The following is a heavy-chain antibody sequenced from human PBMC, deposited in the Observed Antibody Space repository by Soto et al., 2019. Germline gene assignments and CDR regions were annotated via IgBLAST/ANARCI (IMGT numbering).Heavy chain of an antibody. CDR2: IYSGGST. CDR3: ARSYDSSAFGAFDI. Sequence: EVQLGESGGGLIQPGVYLRLSCAASGFTVSSNYMSWVRQSPGKGLEWFSVIYSGGSTDYEDSAKGRFTISRDNSKNTLYLKMISLSAEDPAVYYCARSYDSSAFGAFDIWGQGTMVTVSS. D-gene: IGHD3-22*01. CDR1: GFTVSSNY. V-gene: IGHV3-53*01. J-gene: IGHJ3*02.